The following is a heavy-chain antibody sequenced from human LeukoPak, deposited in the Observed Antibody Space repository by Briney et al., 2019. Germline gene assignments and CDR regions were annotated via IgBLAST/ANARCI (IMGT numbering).Heavy chain of an antibody. CDR3: ARRKYCSSTSCPLSYCMDV. D-gene: IGHD2-2*01. Sequence: SETLSLTCAVYGGSFSGYYWSWIRQPPGKGLEWIGEINHSGSTNYNPSLKSRVTISVDTSKNQFSLKLSSVTAADTAVYYCARRKYCSSTSCPLSYCMDVXGKGTTXXVS. V-gene: IGHV4-34*01. J-gene: IGHJ6*03. CDR2: INHSGST. CDR1: GGSFSGYY.